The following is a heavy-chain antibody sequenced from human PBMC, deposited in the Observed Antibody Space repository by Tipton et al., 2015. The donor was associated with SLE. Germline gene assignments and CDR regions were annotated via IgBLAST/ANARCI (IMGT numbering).Heavy chain of an antibody. CDR2: IYHSGST. CDR1: GGSFSSYY. D-gene: IGHD3-10*01. J-gene: IGHJ3*02. CDR3: ARDPTYYYGSGSDAFDI. V-gene: IGHV4-34*01. Sequence: TLSLTCAVYGGSFSSYYWGWIRQPPGKGLEWIGSIYHSGSTYYNPSLKSRVTISVDTSKNQFSLKLSSVTAADTAVYYCARDPTYYYGSGSDAFDIWGQGTMVTVSS.